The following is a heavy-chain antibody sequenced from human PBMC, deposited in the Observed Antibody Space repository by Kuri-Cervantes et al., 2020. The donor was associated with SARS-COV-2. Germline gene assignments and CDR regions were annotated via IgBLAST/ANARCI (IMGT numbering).Heavy chain of an antibody. CDR1: GYSFTSYW. CDR2: IYPGDSDT. Sequence: GGSLRLSCKGSGYSFTSYWIGWMRQMPGKGLEWMGIIYPGDSDTRYSPSFQGQVTISADKSISTAYLQWSSLKASDTAMYYCARGRVEQLAGENWFDPWGQGTLVTVSS. D-gene: IGHD6-6*01. CDR3: ARGRVEQLAGENWFDP. J-gene: IGHJ5*02. V-gene: IGHV5-51*01.